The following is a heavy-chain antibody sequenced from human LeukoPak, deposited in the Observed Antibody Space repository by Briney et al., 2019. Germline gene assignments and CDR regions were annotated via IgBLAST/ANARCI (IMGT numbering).Heavy chain of an antibody. J-gene: IGHJ4*02. CDR2: IRYDGSNK. CDR1: GFTFSSYG. D-gene: IGHD3-10*01. Sequence: GGSLRLSCAASGFTFSSYGMHWVRQVPGKGLEWVAFIRYDGSNKYYADSVKGRFTISRDNSKNTLYLQMNSLRAEDTAVYYCAKDLMTYKNLFDYWGQGTLVTVSS. CDR3: AKDLMTYKNLFDY. V-gene: IGHV3-30*02.